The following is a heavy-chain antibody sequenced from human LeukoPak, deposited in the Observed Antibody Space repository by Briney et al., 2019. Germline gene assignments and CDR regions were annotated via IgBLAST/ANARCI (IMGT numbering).Heavy chain of an antibody. J-gene: IGHJ4*02. CDR2: INHSGST. V-gene: IGHV4-34*01. Sequence: NSSETLSLTCAVYGGSFSGYYWSWIRQPPGKGLEWIGEINHSGSTNYNPSLKSRVTISVDTSKNQFSLKLSSVTAADTAVYYCFSPDFDYWGQGTLVTVSS. D-gene: IGHD3-3*02. CDR1: GGSFSGYY. CDR3: FSPDFDY.